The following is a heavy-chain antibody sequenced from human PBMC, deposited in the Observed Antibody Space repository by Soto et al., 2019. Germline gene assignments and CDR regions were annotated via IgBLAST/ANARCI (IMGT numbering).Heavy chain of an antibody. CDR1: GYTLTELS. J-gene: IGHJ6*03. Sequence: ASVKVSCKVSGYTLTELSMHWVRQAPGKGLEWMGGFDPEDGETIYAKKFQGRVTITADKSTSTAYMELSSLRSEDTAVYYCARDYRGYYYYMDVWGKGTTVTV. D-gene: IGHD3-10*01. V-gene: IGHV1-24*01. CDR3: ARDYRGYYYYMDV. CDR2: FDPEDGET.